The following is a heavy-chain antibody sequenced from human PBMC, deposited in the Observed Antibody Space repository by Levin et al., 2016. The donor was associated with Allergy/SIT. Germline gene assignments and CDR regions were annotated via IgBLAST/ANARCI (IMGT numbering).Heavy chain of an antibody. J-gene: IGHJ6*02. CDR1: GGSISSYY. CDR2: INHSGST. Sequence: GSLRLSCTVSGGSISSYYWSWIRQPPGKGLEWIGGINHSGSTNYNPSLKSRVTISVDTSKNQFSLKLSSVTAADTAVYYCARIAPSQVGMDVWGQGTTVTVSS. D-gene: IGHD6-13*01. V-gene: IGHV4-34*01. CDR3: ARIAPSQVGMDV.